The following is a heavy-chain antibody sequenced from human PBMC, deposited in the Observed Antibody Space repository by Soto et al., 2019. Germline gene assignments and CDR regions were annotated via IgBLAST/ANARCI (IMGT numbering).Heavy chain of an antibody. CDR1: GCSISSSSYY. J-gene: IGHJ4*02. Sequence: LETLSLTCTVSGCSISSSSYYWGWIRQPPGKGLEWIGSIYYSGSTYYNPSLKSRVTISVDTSKNQFSLKLSSVTAADTAVYYCARHIWFGEFAGDYWGQGTLVTVSS. CDR2: IYYSGST. V-gene: IGHV4-39*01. CDR3: ARHIWFGEFAGDY. D-gene: IGHD3-10*01.